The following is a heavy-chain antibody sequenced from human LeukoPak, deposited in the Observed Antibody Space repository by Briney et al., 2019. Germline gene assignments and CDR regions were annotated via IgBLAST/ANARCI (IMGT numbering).Heavy chain of an antibody. Sequence: PSETLSLTCAVYGGSFSGYYWSWVRQPPGKGLEWIGEINHSGSTNYNPSLKSRGTISVDTSKNQFSLKLSSVTAADTAVYYCASTQEMYYYYYMDVWGKGTTVTVSS. CDR1: GGSFSGYY. D-gene: IGHD5-24*01. CDR2: INHSGST. V-gene: IGHV4-34*01. J-gene: IGHJ6*03. CDR3: ASTQEMYYYYYMDV.